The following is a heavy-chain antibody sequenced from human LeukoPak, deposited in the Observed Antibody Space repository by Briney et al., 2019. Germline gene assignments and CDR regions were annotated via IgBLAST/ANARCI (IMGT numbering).Heavy chain of an antibody. D-gene: IGHD2-2*01. J-gene: IGHJ4*02. CDR3: ARIYCSTTVCYYDY. V-gene: IGHV3-7*01. CDR2: IKQDGSEK. Sequence: GGSLRLSCAASGFTFSSYWMSWVRQAPGKGLEWVANIKQDGSEKYYVDSVKGRCTISRDNAKNSLYLQMNSLRAEDTAVYYCARIYCSTTVCYYDYWGQGTLVTVSS. CDR1: GFTFSSYW.